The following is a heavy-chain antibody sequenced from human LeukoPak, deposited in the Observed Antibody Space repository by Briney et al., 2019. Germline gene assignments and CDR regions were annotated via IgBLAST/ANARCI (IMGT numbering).Heavy chain of an antibody. CDR3: AKDLSGGDCPDY. J-gene: IGHJ4*02. D-gene: IGHD2-21*02. Sequence: GGSLRLSCAASGFTFSSYGMHWVRQAPGKGLEWVAVISYDGSNIYYADSVKGRFIISRDNSKKTLYLQMNSLRAADTAVYYCAKDLSGGDCPDYWGQGTLVTVSS. V-gene: IGHV3-30*18. CDR2: ISYDGSNI. CDR1: GFTFSSYG.